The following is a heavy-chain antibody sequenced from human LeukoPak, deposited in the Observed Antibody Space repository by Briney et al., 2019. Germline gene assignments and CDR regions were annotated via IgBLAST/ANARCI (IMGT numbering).Heavy chain of an antibody. CDR2: IYPGASDT. CDR3: ARPGMVRGVLNLFDP. V-gene: IGHV5-51*01. Sequence: GASLQICCECSGSIFTNYWNGWGRQLPGKGVEGMGIIYPGASDTRYSPSFQGQVTISADNSISTAYLQWSSLKASDTAMYYCARPGMVRGVLNLFDPWGQGTLVTVSS. J-gene: IGHJ5*02. CDR1: GSIFTNYW. D-gene: IGHD3-10*01.